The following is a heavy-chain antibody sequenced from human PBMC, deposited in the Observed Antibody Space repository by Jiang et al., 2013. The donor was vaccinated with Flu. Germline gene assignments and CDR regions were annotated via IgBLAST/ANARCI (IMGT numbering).Heavy chain of an antibody. J-gene: IGHJ4*02. D-gene: IGHD3-22*01. CDR1: GDSVSTNSAA. Sequence: QTLSLTCTISGDSVSTNSAAWNWIRQSPSRGLEWLGRTYYRSKWYNDYAVSVKGRITISPDTSKNQFSLQLNSVTPEDTAVYYCARYYDSTGGHFDYWGQGILVTVSS. V-gene: IGHV6-1*01. CDR2: TYYRSKWYN. CDR3: ARYYDSTGGHFDY.